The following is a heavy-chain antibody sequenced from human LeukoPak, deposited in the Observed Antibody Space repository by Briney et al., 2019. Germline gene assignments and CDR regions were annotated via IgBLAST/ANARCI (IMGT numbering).Heavy chain of an antibody. J-gene: IGHJ6*03. V-gene: IGHV3-33*06. CDR2: NAYDGSRA. CDR1: GFTFGGYG. CDR3: AKDRDFWSGGYMDV. D-gene: IGHD3-3*01. Sequence: SGGSLRLSCAGSGFTFGGYGMHWFRQTPGKGLEWVAVNAYDGSRAFYADSVKGRFTISRDNSKNTLYLQMNNLRAEDTAVYYCAKDRDFWSGGYMDVWGKGTTVTVSS.